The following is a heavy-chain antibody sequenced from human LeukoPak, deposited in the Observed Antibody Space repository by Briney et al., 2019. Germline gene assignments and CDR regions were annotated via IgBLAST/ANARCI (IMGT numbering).Heavy chain of an antibody. CDR3: ARVAYSCGFDY. J-gene: IGHJ4*02. D-gene: IGHD5-18*01. V-gene: IGHV4-34*01. Sequence: SETLSLTCAVYGGSFSGYYWSWIRQPPGKGLEWIGEINHSGSTNYNPSLKSRVTISVDTSKNQFSLKLSSVTAADTAVYYCARVAYSCGFDYWGQGTLVTVSS. CDR1: GGSFSGYY. CDR2: INHSGST.